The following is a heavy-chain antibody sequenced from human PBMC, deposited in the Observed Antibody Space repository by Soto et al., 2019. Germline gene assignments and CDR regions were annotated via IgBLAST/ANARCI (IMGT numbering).Heavy chain of an antibody. CDR1: GYTCTSYD. CDR3: ARGRIYCSSTSCDKAFDY. V-gene: IGHV1-8*01. J-gene: IGHJ4*02. Sequence: GASVKVCGKASGYTCTSYDINWVRQATGQGLEWTGWMNPNSGNTGYAQKFQGRVTMTRNTSISTAYMELSSLRSEDTAVYYCARGRIYCSSTSCDKAFDYWGQGTLGTVSS. D-gene: IGHD2-2*01. CDR2: MNPNSGNT.